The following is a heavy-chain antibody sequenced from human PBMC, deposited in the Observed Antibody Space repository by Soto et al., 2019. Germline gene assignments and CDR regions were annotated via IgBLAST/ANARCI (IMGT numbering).Heavy chain of an antibody. D-gene: IGHD1-1*01. V-gene: IGHV1-69*01. J-gene: IGHJ5*02. Sequence: TSVKVTCKASGGTFSSYAISWVRQAPGQGLEWMGGIIPIFGTANYAQKFQGRVTITADESTSTAYMELSSLRSEDTAVYYCARDNRTWRGQFPGWFDPWGQGTLVTVSS. CDR1: GGTFSSYA. CDR3: ARDNRTWRGQFPGWFDP. CDR2: IIPIFGTA.